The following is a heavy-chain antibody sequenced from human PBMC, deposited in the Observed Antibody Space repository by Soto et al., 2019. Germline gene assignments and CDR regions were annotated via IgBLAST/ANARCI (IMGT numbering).Heavy chain of an antibody. CDR2: IWFDGSNK. J-gene: IGHJ4*02. CDR3: ARGLLVCYYFDY. D-gene: IGHD1-26*01. V-gene: IGHV3-33*01. CDR1: GFTFSSYG. Sequence: QVQLVESGGGVVQPGRSLRLSCAASGFTFSSYGMHWVRQAPGKGLEWVAVIWFDGSNKYYADSVKGRFTISRDNSKNTLYLQMNSLRAEDTAVYYCARGLLVCYYFDYWGQGTLVTVSS.